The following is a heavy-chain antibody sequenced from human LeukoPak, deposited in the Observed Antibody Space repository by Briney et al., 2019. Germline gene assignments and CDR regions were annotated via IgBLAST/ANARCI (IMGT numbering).Heavy chain of an antibody. CDR3: ARQLTGGYFDY. CDR2: ISDNGRST. CDR1: GFTFSSYT. D-gene: IGHD2-2*01. Sequence: GGSLRLSCAVSGFTFSSYTMHWVRQAPGKGLEYVSVISDNGRSTYYADSVKGRFTISRDNSKNTLYLQMSSLRPEDTAVYYCARQLTGGYFDYWGQGTLVTVTS. J-gene: IGHJ4*02. V-gene: IGHV3-64D*09.